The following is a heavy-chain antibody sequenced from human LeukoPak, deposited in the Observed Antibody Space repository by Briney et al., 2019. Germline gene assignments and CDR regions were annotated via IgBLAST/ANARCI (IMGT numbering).Heavy chain of an antibody. CDR3: ARSPKLAAAGTGWFDP. Sequence: SETLSLTCAVYGGSFSGYYWSWIRQPPGKGLEWIGEINHSGSTNYNPSLKSRVTISVDRSKNQFSLKLSSVTAADTAVYYCARSPKLAAAGTGWFDPWGQGTLVTVSS. CDR2: INHSGST. V-gene: IGHV4-34*01. CDR1: GGSFSGYY. J-gene: IGHJ5*02. D-gene: IGHD6-13*01.